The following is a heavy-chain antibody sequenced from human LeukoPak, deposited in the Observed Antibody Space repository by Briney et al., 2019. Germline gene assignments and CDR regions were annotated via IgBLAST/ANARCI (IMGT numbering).Heavy chain of an antibody. Sequence: ASVKVSCKASGYTFTGYYMQWVRQAPGQGLEWMGWINPNSGGTNYAQKFQGRVTMTRDTSISTAYMELSRLRSDDTAVYYCAREGQLSGSYFPGAFDIWGQGTMVTVSS. J-gene: IGHJ3*02. D-gene: IGHD1-26*01. CDR3: AREGQLSGSYFPGAFDI. CDR2: INPNSGGT. V-gene: IGHV1-2*02. CDR1: GYTFTGYY.